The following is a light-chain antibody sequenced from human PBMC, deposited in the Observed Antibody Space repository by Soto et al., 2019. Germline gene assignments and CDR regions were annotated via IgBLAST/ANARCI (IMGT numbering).Light chain of an antibody. Sequence: EIVMTQSPATLSVSPGERATLSCRASQSVSSNLAWYQQKPGQAPRLLIYGASTRATGIPARFSGSGSGTEFTLTISSLQSEDFAVYYCQQYNNRWTFGQGTKVDI. V-gene: IGKV3-15*01. CDR3: QQYNNRWT. J-gene: IGKJ1*01. CDR2: GAS. CDR1: QSVSSN.